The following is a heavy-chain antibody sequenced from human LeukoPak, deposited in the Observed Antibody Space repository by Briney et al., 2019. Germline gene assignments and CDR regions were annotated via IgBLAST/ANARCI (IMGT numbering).Heavy chain of an antibody. CDR3: AKGPAAQPDY. V-gene: IGHV3-23*01. D-gene: IGHD6-13*01. J-gene: IGHJ4*02. Sequence: GGSLRISCAASGFTFGSYAMNWVRQGPEKGLEWVSAISGSGGNTYYVDSVKGRFTISRDNSKNTLYLQMNFPRAEDTAVYYCAKGPAAQPDYWGQGTLVTVSS. CDR1: GFTFGSYA. CDR2: ISGSGGNT.